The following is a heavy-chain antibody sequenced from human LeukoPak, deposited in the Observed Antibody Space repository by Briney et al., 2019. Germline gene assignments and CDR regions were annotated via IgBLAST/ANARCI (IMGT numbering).Heavy chain of an antibody. Sequence: GESLKISCKASGYDFVTNWIGWVRQMPGKGLEWMGVIYPGDSDTRYSPSFQGQVTISADKSINTAYLQWSSLKASDTAMYYCARNIDYGDPHGFDIWGQGTMVTVSS. J-gene: IGHJ3*02. V-gene: IGHV5-51*01. CDR3: ARNIDYGDPHGFDI. CDR1: GYDFVTNW. D-gene: IGHD4-17*01. CDR2: IYPGDSDT.